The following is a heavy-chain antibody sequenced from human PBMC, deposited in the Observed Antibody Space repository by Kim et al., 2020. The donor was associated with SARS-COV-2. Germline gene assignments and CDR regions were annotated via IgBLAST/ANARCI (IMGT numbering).Heavy chain of an antibody. D-gene: IGHD3-16*01. CDR3: ARGWGYSDY. V-gene: IGHV4-59*09. J-gene: IGHJ4*02. Sequence: GSPNYNPSLKSRVTISLDTSKNQFSLKLSSVTAADTAVYYCARGWGYSDYWGQGTLVTVSS. CDR2: GSP.